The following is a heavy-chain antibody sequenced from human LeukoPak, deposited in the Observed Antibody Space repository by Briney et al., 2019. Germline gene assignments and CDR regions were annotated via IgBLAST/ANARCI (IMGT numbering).Heavy chain of an antibody. CDR1: GGSISSYY. D-gene: IGHD6-6*01. CDR3: AREYSSSSGRRAFDF. J-gene: IGHJ3*01. CDR2: IYYSGST. Sequence: SETLSLTCTVSGGSISSYYWNWIRQPPGKGLEWIWYIYYSGSTNYNPSLKSRLTTLVDTSNNQFSLRLSSVTAADTAVYYCAREYSSSSGRRAFDFWGQGTMVTVSS. V-gene: IGHV4-59*08.